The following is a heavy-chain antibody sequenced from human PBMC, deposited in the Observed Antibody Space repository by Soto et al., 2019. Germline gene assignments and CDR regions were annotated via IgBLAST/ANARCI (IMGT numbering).Heavy chain of an antibody. J-gene: IGHJ6*02. D-gene: IGHD1-7*01. CDR1: GDSVSSDSAA. Sequence: SQTLSLPCAFSGDSVSSDSAAWNWIRQSPSRGLEWLGRTYYRSKWYNDYAVSVKSRITINPDTSKNQFSLQLNSVTPADTAVYYCARVNWNLGYYGMDVWGQGTTVTVSS. V-gene: IGHV6-1*01. CDR2: TYYRSKWYN. CDR3: ARVNWNLGYYGMDV.